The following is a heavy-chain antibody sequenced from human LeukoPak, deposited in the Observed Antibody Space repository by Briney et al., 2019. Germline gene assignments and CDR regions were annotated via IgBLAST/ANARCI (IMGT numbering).Heavy chain of an antibody. CDR3: ARTTAMVTIFDY. V-gene: IGHV1-18*01. CDR1: GYAFINYA. J-gene: IGHJ4*02. CDR2: ISTYNGNT. D-gene: IGHD5-18*01. Sequence: ASVKVSCKASGYAFINYAINWVRQAPGQGLEWMGWISTYNGNTNYAQKLQGRITMTTDASTSTAYVELSSLRSEDTAVYYCARTTAMVTIFDYWGQGTLVTVSS.